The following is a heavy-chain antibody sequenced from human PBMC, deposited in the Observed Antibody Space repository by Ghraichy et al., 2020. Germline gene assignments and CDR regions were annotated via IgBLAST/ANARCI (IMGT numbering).Heavy chain of an antibody. Sequence: SETLSLTCAVSGGSISSGGYSWSWIRQPPGKGLEWIGYIYHSGSTYYNPSLKSRVTISVDRSKNQFSLKLSSVTAADTAVYYCARVSLHYYYMDVWGKGTTVTVSS. J-gene: IGHJ6*03. CDR2: IYHSGST. V-gene: IGHV4-30-2*01. CDR3: ARVSLHYYYMDV. CDR1: GGSISSGGYS.